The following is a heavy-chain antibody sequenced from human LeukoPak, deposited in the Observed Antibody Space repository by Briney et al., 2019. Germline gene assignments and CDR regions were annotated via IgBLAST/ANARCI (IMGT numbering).Heavy chain of an antibody. CDR1: GYTFTSYA. Sequence: ASVTVSCKASGYTFTSYAMHWVRQAPGQRLEWMGWINAGNGNTKYSQKFQGRVTMTEDTSTDTAYMELSSLRSEDTVVYYCATEAKTYYYDSSGYYPYYFDYWGQGTLVTVSS. CDR2: INAGNGNT. CDR3: ATEAKTYYYDSSGYYPYYFDY. J-gene: IGHJ4*02. D-gene: IGHD3-22*01. V-gene: IGHV1-3*01.